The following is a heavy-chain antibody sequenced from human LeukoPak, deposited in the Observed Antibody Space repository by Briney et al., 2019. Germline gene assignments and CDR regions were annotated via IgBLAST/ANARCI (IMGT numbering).Heavy chain of an antibody. CDR3: AKGITIFGVVLIHAFDI. V-gene: IGHV3-23*01. J-gene: IGHJ3*02. CDR1: GFSFSSYA. D-gene: IGHD3-3*01. CDR2: ISASGGNT. Sequence: PGGSLGLSCAASGFSFSSYAMSWVRQAPGKGLEWVSGISASGGNTYYADPVKGRFTISRDNSKNTLFLQMNSLRAEDTAVYYCAKGITIFGVVLIHAFDIWGQGTMVTVSS.